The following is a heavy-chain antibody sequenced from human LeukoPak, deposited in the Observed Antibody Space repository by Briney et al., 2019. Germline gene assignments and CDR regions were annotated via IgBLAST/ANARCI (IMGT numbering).Heavy chain of an antibody. D-gene: IGHD3-22*01. J-gene: IGHJ4*02. CDR3: ARARGYYYGDVDFDY. Sequence: SQTLSLTCAISGDSVSSNSAAWTWIRQSPSRGLEWLGRTYYRSKWYNDYAVSVKSRITINPDTSKNQFSLQLNSVTPEDTAVYYCARARGYYYGDVDFDYWGQGTLVTVSS. V-gene: IGHV6-1*01. CDR1: GDSVSSNSAA. CDR2: TYYRSKWYN.